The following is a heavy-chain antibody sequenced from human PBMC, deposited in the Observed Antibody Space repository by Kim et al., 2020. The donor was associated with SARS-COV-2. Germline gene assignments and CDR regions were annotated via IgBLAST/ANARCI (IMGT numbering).Heavy chain of an antibody. CDR2: ISSSSSYR. Sequence: GGSLRLSCAASGFTFRGYSMNWVRQAPGKGLEGVSFISSSSSYRYYADSVKGRFTVSRDNAKNSLYLQMNSLRAEDTAVYYCARGIITYCGGDCPDPYGLDVWGQGTTVTVSS. J-gene: IGHJ6*02. D-gene: IGHD2-21*02. CDR3: ARGIITYCGGDCPDPYGLDV. CDR1: GFTFRGYS. V-gene: IGHV3-21*01.